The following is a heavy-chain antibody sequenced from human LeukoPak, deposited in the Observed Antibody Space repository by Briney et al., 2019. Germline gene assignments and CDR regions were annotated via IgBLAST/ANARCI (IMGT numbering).Heavy chain of an antibody. V-gene: IGHV4-39*07. D-gene: IGHD2-21*02. CDR1: GGSITSSPYH. CDR3: ARGYGPLTAFYYFDY. CDR2: VSHTGAT. Sequence: NASETLSLTCTVSGGSITSSPYHWAWIRQPPGRGPEWIGTVSHTGATQYSPSLTSRVTISVDTSKNQFSLKLSSVTAADTAVYYCARGYGPLTAFYYFDYWGQGTLVTVSS. J-gene: IGHJ4*02.